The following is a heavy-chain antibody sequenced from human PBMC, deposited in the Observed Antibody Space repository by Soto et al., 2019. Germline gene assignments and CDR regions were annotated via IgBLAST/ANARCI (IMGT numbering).Heavy chain of an antibody. Sequence: ASVKVSCKASGYTFTGYYMHWVRQARGQGLEWMGWINPNSGGTNYAQKFQGRVTMTRDTSISTAYMELSRLRSDDTAVYYCARSYCSGGSCYSGPDYWGQGTLVTVSS. CDR1: GYTFTGYY. CDR3: ARSYCSGGSCYSGPDY. D-gene: IGHD2-15*01. CDR2: INPNSGGT. V-gene: IGHV1-2*02. J-gene: IGHJ4*02.